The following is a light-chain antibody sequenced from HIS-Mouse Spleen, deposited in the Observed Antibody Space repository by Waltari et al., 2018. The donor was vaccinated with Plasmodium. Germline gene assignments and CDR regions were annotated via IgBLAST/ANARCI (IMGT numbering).Light chain of an antibody. CDR2: QDS. V-gene: IGLV3-1*01. J-gene: IGLJ2*01. CDR1: KLGSKY. Sequence: SYELTQPPSVSVSPGQPASITCSGDKLGSKYACWYQQKPGQSPVLVIYQDSKRPSGIPERFSGSNSGNTATLTISGTQAMDEADYCCQAWDSSTVVFGGGTKLTVL. CDR3: QAWDSSTVV.